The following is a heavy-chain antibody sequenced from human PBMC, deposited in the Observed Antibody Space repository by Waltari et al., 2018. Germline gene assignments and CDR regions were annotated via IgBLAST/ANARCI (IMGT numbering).Heavy chain of an antibody. J-gene: IGHJ4*02. CDR3: ASWSAPFDY. D-gene: IGHD3-3*01. Sequence: QVQLVPSGAEVKRPGASVKVSCKASGYIFTDYYMHWVRQAPGQGLEWMGWINPNSGGTNYAQKFQGRVIMTRDTSIGTVYMELSSLQSDDTAIYYCASWSAPFDYWGQGTLVTVSS. CDR1: GYIFTDYY. CDR2: INPNSGGT. V-gene: IGHV1-2*02.